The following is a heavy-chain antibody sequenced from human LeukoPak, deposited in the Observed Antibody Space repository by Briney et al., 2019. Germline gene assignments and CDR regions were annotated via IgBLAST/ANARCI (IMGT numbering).Heavy chain of an antibody. CDR1: GGSISSYY. J-gene: IGHJ4*02. D-gene: IGHD3-3*01. V-gene: IGHV4-59*01. CDR2: IYYSGST. Sequence: SETLSLTCTVSGGSISSYYWSWIRQPPGKGLEWLGYIYYSGSTNYNPSLKSRVTISVDTSKNQFSLKLSSVTAADTAVYYCARTSTIFGVVTAFDYWGQGTLVTVSS. CDR3: ARTSTIFGVVTAFDY.